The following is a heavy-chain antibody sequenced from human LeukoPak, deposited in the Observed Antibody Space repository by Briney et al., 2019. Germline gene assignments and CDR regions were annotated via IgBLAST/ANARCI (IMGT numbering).Heavy chain of an antibody. CDR2: ISDDGGGT. CDR3: AKGSSGYFFDL. V-gene: IGHV3-23*01. D-gene: IGHD3-22*01. Sequence: GGSLRLSCAASGFIFNNYGLVWVRQAPGKGLEWVSAISDDGGGTTYADFVKGRFSVSRDNSKNTLFLQMNSLRAEDTALYYCAKGSSGYFFDLWGQGTLVTVSS. CDR1: GFIFNNYG. J-gene: IGHJ4*02.